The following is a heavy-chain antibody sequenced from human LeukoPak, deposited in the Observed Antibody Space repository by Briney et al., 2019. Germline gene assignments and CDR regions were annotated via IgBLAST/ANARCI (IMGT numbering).Heavy chain of an antibody. Sequence: GGSLRLSCAASGLTFSSYAMSWVRQAPGKGLEWVSAISGSGGSTYYADSVKGRFTISRDNSKNTLYLQMNSLRAEDTAVYYCARDVYYNDSSGYYYYYGMDVWGQGTTVTVSS. CDR3: ARDVYYNDSSGYYYYYGMDV. V-gene: IGHV3-23*01. J-gene: IGHJ6*02. D-gene: IGHD3-22*01. CDR2: ISGSGGST. CDR1: GLTFSSYA.